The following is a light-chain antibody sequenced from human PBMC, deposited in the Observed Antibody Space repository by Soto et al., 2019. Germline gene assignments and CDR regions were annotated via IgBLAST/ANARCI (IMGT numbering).Light chain of an antibody. CDR2: LNSDGSH. CDR1: SGHSSYA. Sequence: QSVLTQSPSASASLGASVKLTCTLSSGHSSYAIAWHQQQPKKGPRYLMKLNSDGSHSKGDGIPDRFSGSSSGAERYLTISSLQSEDEADYYCQTWGTGIRVFGGGTKVTVL. V-gene: IGLV4-69*01. J-gene: IGLJ3*02. CDR3: QTWGTGIRV.